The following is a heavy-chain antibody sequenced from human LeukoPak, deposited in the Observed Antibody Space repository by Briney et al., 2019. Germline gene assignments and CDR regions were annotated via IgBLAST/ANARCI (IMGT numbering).Heavy chain of an antibody. Sequence: ASVKVSCKTSGYSFILYGISWVRQAPGQGPEWMGWISTSTGDTKYTQKFQGRVTLTTDTSASTAYMELSSLRSEDMAVYYCARGRELLWFGELNAFDVWGQGTMVTVSS. CDR1: GYSFILYG. CDR2: ISTSTGDT. V-gene: IGHV1-18*03. J-gene: IGHJ3*01. CDR3: ARGRELLWFGELNAFDV. D-gene: IGHD3-10*01.